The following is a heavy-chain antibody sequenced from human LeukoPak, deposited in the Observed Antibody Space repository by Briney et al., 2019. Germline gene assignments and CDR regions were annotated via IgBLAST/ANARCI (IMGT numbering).Heavy chain of an antibody. CDR1: GGSISSSRYY. V-gene: IGHV4-39*07. D-gene: IGHD3-10*01. J-gene: IGHJ4*02. CDR2: FYYSGST. CDR3: ARADQFGEFTFDY. Sequence: PSETLSLTCTVSGGSISSSRYYWGWIRQPPGKGLEWIGTFYYSGSTYYNPSLKSRDTISVDTSKDQFSLKLSSVTAADTAVYYCARADQFGEFTFDYWGQGTLVTVSS.